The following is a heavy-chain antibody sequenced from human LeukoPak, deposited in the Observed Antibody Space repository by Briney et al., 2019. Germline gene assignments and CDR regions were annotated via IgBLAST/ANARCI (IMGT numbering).Heavy chain of an antibody. V-gene: IGHV1-24*01. CDR1: GYTLTELS. CDR3: ARGGGDYYGSGSYLYFDL. Sequence: ASVKVSCKVSGYTLTELSMHWVRQAPGKGLEWMGGFDPEDGETIYAQKFQGRVTMTTDTSTSTAYMELRSLRSDDPAGYYCARGGGDYYGSGSYLYFDLWGRGTLVTVSS. D-gene: IGHD3-10*01. CDR2: FDPEDGET. J-gene: IGHJ2*01.